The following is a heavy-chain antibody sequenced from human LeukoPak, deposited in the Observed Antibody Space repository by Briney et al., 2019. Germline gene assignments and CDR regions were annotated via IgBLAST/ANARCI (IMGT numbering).Heavy chain of an antibody. V-gene: IGHV3-23*01. CDR3: AKYRAMIVVALDY. D-gene: IGHD3-22*01. J-gene: IGHJ4*02. CDR1: GFTFSSYA. CDR2: ISVSGGST. Sequence: GGSLRLSCAASGFTFSSYAMSWVRQAPGKGLEWVSGISVSGGSTYYADSVKGRFTISRDNSKNTLYLQMNGLRAEDTAVYYCAKYRAMIVVALDYWGQGTLVTVSS.